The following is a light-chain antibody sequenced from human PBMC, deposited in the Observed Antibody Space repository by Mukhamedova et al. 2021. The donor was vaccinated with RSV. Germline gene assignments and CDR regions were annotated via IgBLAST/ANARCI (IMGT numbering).Light chain of an antibody. CDR3: QQYEDLPVT. V-gene: IGKV1-33*01. J-gene: IGKJ4*01. Sequence: WYQRRVHGKAPKLLIFDASSLESGVPSRFSGSGFGTDFTFTIRSLQPADIATYYCQQYEDLPVTFGGGTKVEIK. CDR2: DAS.